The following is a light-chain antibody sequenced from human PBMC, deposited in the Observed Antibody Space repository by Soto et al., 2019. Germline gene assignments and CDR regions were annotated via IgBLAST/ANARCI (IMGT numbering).Light chain of an antibody. CDR2: ANS. V-gene: IGLV1-40*01. Sequence: QSVLTQPPSVSGAPGQRVTISCTGSSSNIGAGYDVHWFQQLPGTAPELLMYANSNRPSGVPDRFSGSKSGTSASLAITGLQAEDEADYCCQSYDTSLSVVFGGGTKVTAL. CDR1: SSNIGAGYD. J-gene: IGLJ2*01. CDR3: QSYDTSLSVV.